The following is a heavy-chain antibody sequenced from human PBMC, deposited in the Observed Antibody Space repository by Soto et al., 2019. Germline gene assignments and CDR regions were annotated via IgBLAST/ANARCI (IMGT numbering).Heavy chain of an antibody. CDR1: VFTFGNYA. V-gene: IGHV3-23*01. CDR3: ARIPHRYDALTGPGY. CDR2: ISGSGGGT. J-gene: IGHJ4*02. D-gene: IGHD3-9*01. Sequence: GSLSLSCAASVFTFGNYAMTWVLQAAVKGLECVSRISGSGGGTYYADSVKGRFTISRDNSENTLYLHLNSLRVEDTAIYYCARIPHRYDALTGPGYWGQGALVTVSS.